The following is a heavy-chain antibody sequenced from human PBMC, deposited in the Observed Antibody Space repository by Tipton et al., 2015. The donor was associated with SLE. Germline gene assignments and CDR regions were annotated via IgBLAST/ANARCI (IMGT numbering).Heavy chain of an antibody. D-gene: IGHD1-26*01. J-gene: IGHJ2*01. CDR2: ISYGGGT. CDR1: GGSVSSSNS. CDR3: ARANGIVGGQVPYWYFDL. V-gene: IGHV4-4*02. Sequence: TLSLTCTVSGGSVSSSNSWSWVRQPPGKGLEWIGYISYGGGTNYNPSLKSRVTMSVDTAKNQFSLKLTSVTAADTAVYYCARANGIVGGQVPYWYFDLWGRGTLVTVSS.